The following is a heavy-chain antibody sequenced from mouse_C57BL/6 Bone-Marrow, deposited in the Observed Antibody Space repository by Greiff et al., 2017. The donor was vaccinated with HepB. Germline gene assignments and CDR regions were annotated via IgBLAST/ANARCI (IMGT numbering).Heavy chain of an antibody. Sequence: VQLQQPGAELVKPGASVKLSCKASGYTFTSYWMQWVKQRPGQGLAWIGEIDPSDSYTNYNQKFKGKATLTVDTSSSTAYMQLSSLTSEDSAVYYCAKDSSGYFDYWGQGTTLTVSS. CDR1: GYTFTSYW. J-gene: IGHJ2*01. V-gene: IGHV1-50*01. CDR2: IDPSDSYT. D-gene: IGHD3-2*02. CDR3: AKDSSGYFDY.